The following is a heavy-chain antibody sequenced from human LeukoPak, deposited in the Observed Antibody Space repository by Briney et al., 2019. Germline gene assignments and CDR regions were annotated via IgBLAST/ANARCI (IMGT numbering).Heavy chain of an antibody. CDR3: AREGGYGDYVGYYYYYMDV. CDR1: GYTFTGYY. J-gene: IGHJ6*03. Sequence: GASVKVSCKASGYTFTGYYMHWVRQAPGQGLEWMGWINPNSGGTNYAQKFQGRVTMTRDTSISTAYMELSRLRSDDTAVYYCAREGGYGDYVGYYYYYMDVWGKGTTVTISS. V-gene: IGHV1-2*02. CDR2: INPNSGGT. D-gene: IGHD4-17*01.